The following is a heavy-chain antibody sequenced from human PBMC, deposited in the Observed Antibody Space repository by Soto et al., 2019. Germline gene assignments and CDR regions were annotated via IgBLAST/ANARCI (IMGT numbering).Heavy chain of an antibody. V-gene: IGHV1-2*02. CDR1: GYTFTVYY. CDR2: INPKSGGT. D-gene: IGHD1-26*01. CDR3: ARDLAKGGGSAGFDY. Sequence: ASVKVSCKASGYTFTVYYMHWVRQAPGQGLEWMGWINPKSGGTMYPQKFQGRVTMTWDTSISTAYMALTRLRSDDTAVYYCARDLAKGGGSAGFDYWGQGSLVTVSS. J-gene: IGHJ4*02.